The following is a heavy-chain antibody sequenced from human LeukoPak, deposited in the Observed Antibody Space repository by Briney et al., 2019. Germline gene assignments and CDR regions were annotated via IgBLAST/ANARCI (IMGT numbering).Heavy chain of an antibody. V-gene: IGHV3-21*01. CDR3: ARAGKVATFDY. CDR2: ISSSSSYI. CDR1: GFTFSSYS. Sequence: PGGSLRLSCAASGFTFSSYSMNWVRQAPGKGLEWVSSISSSSSYIYYADSVKGRFTISRDNSKNTLYLQMNSLRAEDTAVYYCARAGKVATFDYWGQGTLVTVSS. J-gene: IGHJ4*02. D-gene: IGHD5-12*01.